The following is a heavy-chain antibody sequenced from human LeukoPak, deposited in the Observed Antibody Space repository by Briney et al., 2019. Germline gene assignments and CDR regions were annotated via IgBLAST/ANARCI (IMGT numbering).Heavy chain of an antibody. CDR2: IYYSGTT. J-gene: IGHJ4*01. D-gene: IGHD2-15*01. V-gene: IGHV4-39*01. Sequence: SETLSLTCTVSGGSITSNSYYWAWIRQPPRKGLEWLASIYYSGTTYYNPSLASRVTISVDTSRNQFSLKLNSVTASDTAVYYCARLSRSGGSCSCLFHYWGHGTLVTVSS. CDR1: GGSITSNSYY. CDR3: ARLSRSGGSCSCLFHY.